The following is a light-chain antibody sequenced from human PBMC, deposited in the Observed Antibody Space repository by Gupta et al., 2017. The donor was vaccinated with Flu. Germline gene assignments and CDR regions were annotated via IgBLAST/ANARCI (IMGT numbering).Light chain of an antibody. V-gene: IGKV2-24*01. CDR2: KVS. Sequence: DIVMTPSPLSFPVPLGQPASISCRTSKIFDHSDGNTYLGWLQQRPGQPPRLLIYKVSNRDSGVPDRFSGSGAGTDFTLKISRVEAEDVGVYYCKQSKQFPRTIGQGTKVEIK. J-gene: IGKJ2*01. CDR1: KIFDHSDGNTY. CDR3: KQSKQFPRT.